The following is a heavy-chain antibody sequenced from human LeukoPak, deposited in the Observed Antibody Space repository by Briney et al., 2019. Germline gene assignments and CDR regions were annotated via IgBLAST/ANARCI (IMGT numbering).Heavy chain of an antibody. CDR1: GFSFNTYA. J-gene: IGHJ1*01. V-gene: IGHV3-23*01. CDR2: NSNTGGST. D-gene: IGHD2-15*01. CDR3: AQQVGYCSSGSCYFTY. Sequence: GGSLRLSCAASGFSFNTYAMSWVRQAPGKGLEWVSANSNTGGSTYYADSVKGRFTISRDKSKNTLSLQMNSLRAEDTAVYYCAQQVGYCSSGSCYFTYWGQGTLVTVSS.